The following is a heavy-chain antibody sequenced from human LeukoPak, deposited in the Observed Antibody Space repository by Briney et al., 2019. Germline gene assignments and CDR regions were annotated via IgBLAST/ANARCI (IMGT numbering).Heavy chain of an antibody. V-gene: IGHV3-23*01. CDR1: GFTFSNYA. CDR2: ISSSADST. Sequence: PGGSLRLSCAASGFTFSNYAMSWVRQAPGKGLEWVSAISSSADSTYYADSVKGRFTISRDNAKNTLYLQMNSLRAEDTAVYYCARSYGRAFDYWGQGTLVTVSS. CDR3: ARSYGRAFDY. D-gene: IGHD5-18*01. J-gene: IGHJ4*02.